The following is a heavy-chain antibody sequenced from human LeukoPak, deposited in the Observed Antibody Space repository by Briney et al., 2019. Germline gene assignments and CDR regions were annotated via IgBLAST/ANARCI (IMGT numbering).Heavy chain of an antibody. D-gene: IGHD3-10*01. J-gene: IGHJ5*02. CDR2: ISYDGSNK. V-gene: IGHV3-30*04. CDR1: GFPLSSYD. CDR3: ARSGSGTMVRGGFDP. Sequence: PGGSLRLSCAASGFPLSSYDMHWVRQAPGKGLEWVAVISYDGSNKYYADSVKGRFTISIDNYKNTLYLQMNSLRAEDAAVYYCARSGSGTMVRGGFDPWGQGTLVTVSS.